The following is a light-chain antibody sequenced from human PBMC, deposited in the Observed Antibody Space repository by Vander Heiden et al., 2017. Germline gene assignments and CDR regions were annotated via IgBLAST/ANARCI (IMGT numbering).Light chain of an antibody. CDR3: SSYTSSSTLV. CDR1: SSDVGGYSY. J-gene: IGLJ1*01. CDR2: EVS. Sequence: QSALTQPASVAGSPGQSITISCTGASSDVGGYSYVSWYQQHPGKAPKLMIYEVSNRPSGVSNRFSASKSGNTASLTISGLQAEDEADYYCSSYTSSSTLVFGTGTKVTVL. V-gene: IGLV2-14*01.